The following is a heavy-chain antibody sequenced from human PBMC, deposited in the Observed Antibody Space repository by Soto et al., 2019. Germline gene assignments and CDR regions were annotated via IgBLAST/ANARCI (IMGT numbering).Heavy chain of an antibody. D-gene: IGHD3-9*01. Sequence: PSETLSLTCAVSGYSISSGYYLGWILQPPWKGLEWIGSIYHSGSTYYNPSLKSRVTISVDTSKNQFSLKLSSVTAADTAVYYCARAGPILRYFDWRYYFDYWGQGTLVTVSS. V-gene: IGHV4-38-2*01. J-gene: IGHJ4*02. CDR1: GYSISSGYY. CDR2: IYHSGST. CDR3: ARAGPILRYFDWRYYFDY.